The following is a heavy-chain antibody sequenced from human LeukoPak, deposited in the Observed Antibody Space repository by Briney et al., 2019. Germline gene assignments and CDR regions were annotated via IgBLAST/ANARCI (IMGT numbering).Heavy chain of an antibody. J-gene: IGHJ3*02. CDR2: INPSGGST. V-gene: IGHV1-46*03. D-gene: IGHD3-22*01. CDR3: ARGPYLSYYYDSSGPPGAFDI. CDR1: GYTFTSYY. Sequence: ASVKVSCKASGYTFTSYYMHWVRQAPGQGLEWMGIINPSGGSTSYAQKFQGRVTMTRDTSTSTVYMELSSLRSEDTAVYYCARGPYLSYYYDSSGPPGAFDIWGQGTMVTVSS.